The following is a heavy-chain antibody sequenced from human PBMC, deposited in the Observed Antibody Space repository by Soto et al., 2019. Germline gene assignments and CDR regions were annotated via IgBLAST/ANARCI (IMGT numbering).Heavy chain of an antibody. Sequence: QVQLQESGPGLMKPSQTLSLTCTVSGGSISGGGTGSYWTWIRQVPGKGLEWIGYIYYPWNTYYNPSLKSRATISIDPSENQFSLKRTSVTAADTAVYFCASGHEAYKVRYWCQGTLVTVSS. V-gene: IGHV4-31*03. D-gene: IGHD1-1*01. J-gene: IGHJ4*02. CDR2: IYYPWNT. CDR3: ASGHEAYKVRY. CDR1: GGSISGGGTGSY.